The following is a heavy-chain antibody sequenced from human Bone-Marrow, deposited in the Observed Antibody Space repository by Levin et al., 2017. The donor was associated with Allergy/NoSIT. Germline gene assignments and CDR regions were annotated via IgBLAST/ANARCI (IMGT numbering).Heavy chain of an antibody. CDR1: GFTFSSTA. CDR2: ISASVRT. D-gene: IGHD5-24*01. Sequence: LSLTCAASGFTFSSTAMTWVRQAPGKGLEWVSSISASVRTYYADSLKGRFTVSRDNSKNTLYLQMNSLTAEDSALYYCAKVHRGFYHYYALDVWGQGTAVIVSS. V-gene: IGHV3-23*01. J-gene: IGHJ6*02. CDR3: AKVHRGFYHYYALDV.